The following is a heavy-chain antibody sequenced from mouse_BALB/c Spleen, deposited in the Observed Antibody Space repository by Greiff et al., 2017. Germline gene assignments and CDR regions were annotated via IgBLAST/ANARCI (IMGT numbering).Heavy chain of an antibody. D-gene: IGHD2-4*01. CDR3: ARSLYYDYPAWFAY. Sequence: EVKLVESGGGLVQPGGSRKLSCAASGFTFSSFGMHWVRQAPEKGLEWVAYISSGSSTIYYADTVKGRFTISRDNPKNTLFLQMTSLRSEDTAMYYCARSLYYDYPAWFAYWGQGTLVTVSA. J-gene: IGHJ3*01. CDR2: ISSGSSTI. CDR1: GFTFSSFG. V-gene: IGHV5-17*02.